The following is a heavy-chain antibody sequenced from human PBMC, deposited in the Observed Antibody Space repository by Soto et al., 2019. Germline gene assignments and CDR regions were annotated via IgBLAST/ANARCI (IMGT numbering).Heavy chain of an antibody. V-gene: IGHV4-4*07. CDR2: IYSSGST. Sequence: SETLSLTCTVSGGSISGYYWSCIRQPAGKGLEYIGRIYSSGSTNFSPSLKSRVAMSVVTSQNQISLKLTSVTAADTAVYYCARVQYSSGSYRWFDPWGQGTLVTVSS. CDR3: ARVQYSSGSYRWFDP. D-gene: IGHD6-19*01. CDR1: GGSISGYY. J-gene: IGHJ5*02.